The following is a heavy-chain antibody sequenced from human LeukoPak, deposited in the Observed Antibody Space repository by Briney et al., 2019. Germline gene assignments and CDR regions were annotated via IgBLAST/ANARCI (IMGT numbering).Heavy chain of an antibody. CDR1: GFTFSSYS. CDR2: ISSNRSTI. J-gene: IGHJ3*02. Sequence: AGGSLRLPCAASGFTFSSYSMNWVRQAPGKGLEWVSYISSNRSTIYYADSVKGRFTISRDNAKNSLYLQMNSLRAEDTAVYYCERDRPPSGYDPFGAFDIWCQGKRVTVSA. V-gene: IGHV3-48*01. CDR3: ERDRPPSGYDPFGAFDI. D-gene: IGHD5-12*01.